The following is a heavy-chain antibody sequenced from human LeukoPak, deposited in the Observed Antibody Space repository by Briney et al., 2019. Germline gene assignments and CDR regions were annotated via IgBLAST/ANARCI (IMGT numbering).Heavy chain of an antibody. D-gene: IGHD6-19*01. CDR1: GFTFSSEA. J-gene: IGHJ3*02. CDR3: AVLSIIAVATDAFDI. Sequence: PGGSLRLSCAVSGFTFSSEAMGWVRQLPGGGLEWVSPISPAGGTTYYAESMKGRFTISRDNSKSTLYLQMNSLRAEDTAVYYRAVLSIIAVATDAFDIWGQGTMVTVSS. V-gene: IGHV3-23*01. CDR2: ISPAGGTT.